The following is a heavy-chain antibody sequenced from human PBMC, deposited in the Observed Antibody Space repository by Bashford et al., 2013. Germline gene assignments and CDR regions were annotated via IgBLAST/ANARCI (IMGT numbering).Heavy chain of an antibody. D-gene: IGHD2/OR15-2a*01. CDR3: ARDLLPLTQGFLSFFDS. J-gene: IGHJ4*02. V-gene: IGHV1-3*01. Sequence: WVRQAPGQRLEWMGWINPATGNTKYSQYFQGRVTFLRNTSANTAFLQLSSLKSEDTAVYFCARDLLPLTQGFLSFFDSWGQGSLVTVSS. CDR2: INPATGNT.